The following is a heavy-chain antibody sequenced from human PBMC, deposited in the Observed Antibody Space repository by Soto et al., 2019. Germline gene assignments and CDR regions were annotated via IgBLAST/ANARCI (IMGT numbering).Heavy chain of an antibody. CDR2: IKSKTDGRTT. CDR3: TTDPPFFWLLDY. CDR1: GFTFSNAW. D-gene: IGHD3-3*01. Sequence: GGSLRLSCAASGFTFSNAWMNWVRQAPGKGLEWVGRIKSKTDGRTTDYAAPVKGRFTISRDDSKNTLYLQMNSLKTEDTAVYYCTTDPPFFWLLDYWGQGALVTVS. V-gene: IGHV3-15*07. J-gene: IGHJ4*02.